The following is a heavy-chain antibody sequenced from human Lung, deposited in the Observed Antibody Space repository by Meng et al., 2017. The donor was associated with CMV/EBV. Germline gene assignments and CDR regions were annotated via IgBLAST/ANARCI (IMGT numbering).Heavy chain of an antibody. J-gene: IGHJ2*01. CDR1: CGSISSSSYY. CDR3: SGHWWETTHNWYLDL. CDR2: IYYSGST. Sequence: VPCGSISSSSYYWGWLRQPPGKGLEWIGSIYYSGSTYYNPSLKSRVTISVDTSKNQFSLKLSSVTAADTAVYYCSGHWWETTHNWYLDLWGRGXLVTVSS. D-gene: IGHD1-26*01. V-gene: IGHV4-39*01.